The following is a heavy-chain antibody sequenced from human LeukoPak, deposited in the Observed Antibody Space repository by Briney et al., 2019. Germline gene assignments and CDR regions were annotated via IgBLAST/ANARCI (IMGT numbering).Heavy chain of an antibody. Sequence: GGSLRLSCAVSGITLSNYGMSWVRQAPGKGLEWVAGISDSGGSTNYADSVKGRFTLSSDSSRNTVYFQLNNLRVEDTAIYYCAKASWVSSTDAVRWGQGTLVTVSS. D-gene: IGHD6-13*01. CDR2: ISDSGGST. CDR1: GITLSNYG. V-gene: IGHV3-23*01. J-gene: IGHJ4*02. CDR3: AKASWVSSTDAVR.